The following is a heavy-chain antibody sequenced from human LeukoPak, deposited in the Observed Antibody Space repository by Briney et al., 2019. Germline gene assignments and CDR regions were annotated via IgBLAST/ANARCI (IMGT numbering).Heavy chain of an antibody. V-gene: IGHV3-30*02. CDR2: IRYDGSNK. J-gene: IGHJ4*02. D-gene: IGHD6-19*01. Sequence: GGSLRLSCAASGFTFSSYGMHWVRQAPGKGLEWVAFIRYDGSNKYYADSVKGRFTISRDNSKNTLYLQMNSLRAEDTAVYYCAKDLWPLHSSGWYDYWGQGTLVTVSS. CDR1: GFTFSSYG. CDR3: AKDLWPLHSSGWYDY.